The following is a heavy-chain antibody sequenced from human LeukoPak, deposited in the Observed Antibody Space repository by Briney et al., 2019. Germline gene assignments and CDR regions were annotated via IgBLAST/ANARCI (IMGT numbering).Heavy chain of an antibody. CDR2: IYYSGTT. V-gene: IGHV4-39*01. Sequence: PSETLSLTCTVSGGSNNSNTYYWGWIRQPPVKGLEWIGSIYYSGTTYYNPSLKSRVTISVDTSKNQFSLRLNSVTAADTAVYYCARHGTYYDFWSGYSSFDADYWGQGTLVTVSS. J-gene: IGHJ4*02. CDR1: GGSNNSNTYY. CDR3: ARHGTYYDFWSGYSSFDADY. D-gene: IGHD3-3*01.